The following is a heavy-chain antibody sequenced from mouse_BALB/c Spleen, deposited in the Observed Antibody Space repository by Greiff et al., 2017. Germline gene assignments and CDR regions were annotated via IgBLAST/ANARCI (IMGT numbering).Heavy chain of an antibody. Sequence: EVMLVESGGGLVKPGGSLKLSCAASGFTFSSYTMSWVRQTPEKRLEWVATISSGGSYTYYPDSVKGRFTISRDNAKNTLYLQMSSLKSEDTAMYYCTRDIGGFDYWGQGTTLTVSS. CDR2: ISSGGSYT. CDR1: GFTFSSYT. V-gene: IGHV5-6-4*01. D-gene: IGHD3-1*01. J-gene: IGHJ2*01. CDR3: TRDIGGFDY.